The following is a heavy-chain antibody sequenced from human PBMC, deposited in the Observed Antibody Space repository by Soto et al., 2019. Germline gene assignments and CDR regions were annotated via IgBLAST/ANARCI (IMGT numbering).Heavy chain of an antibody. D-gene: IGHD3-3*01. Sequence: QVQLVESGGGVVQPGRSLRLSCAASGFTFSSYAMHWVRQAPGKGLEWVAVISYDGSNKYYADSVKGRFTISRDNSKNTLYLQMNSLRAEDTAVYYCARDRVLRFLEWQGRNYYYGMDVWGQGTTVTVSS. CDR1: GFTFSSYA. CDR3: ARDRVLRFLEWQGRNYYYGMDV. CDR2: ISYDGSNK. V-gene: IGHV3-30-3*01. J-gene: IGHJ6*02.